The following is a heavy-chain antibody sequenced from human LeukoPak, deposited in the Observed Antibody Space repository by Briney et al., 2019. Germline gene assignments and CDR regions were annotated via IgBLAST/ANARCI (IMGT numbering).Heavy chain of an antibody. J-gene: IGHJ6*02. CDR3: ARVPQGIWFGELFYDYYYYYYGMDV. CDR2: MNPNSGNT. CDR1: GYTFTSYD. D-gene: IGHD3-10*01. V-gene: IGHV1-8*01. Sequence: ASVKVSYKASGYTFTSYDINWVRQATGQGLEWMGWMNPNSGNTGYAQKFQGRVTMTRNTSISTAYTELSSLRSEDTAVYYCARVPQGIWFGELFYDYYYYYYGMDVWGQGTTVTVSS.